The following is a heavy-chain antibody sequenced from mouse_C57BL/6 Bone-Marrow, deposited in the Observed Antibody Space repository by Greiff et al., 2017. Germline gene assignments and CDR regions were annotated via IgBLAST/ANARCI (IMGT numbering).Heavy chain of an antibody. CDR1: GYTFTDYY. D-gene: IGHD2-4*01. CDR2: IYPGSGNT. Sequence: QVQLKQSGAELVRPGASVKLSCKASGYTFTDYYINWVKQRPGEGLEWIARIYPGSGNTYYNEKFKGKATLTAEKSSSTAYLQFSSLTSADSAVYFCARWGDYDEVDYWGQGTTLTVSS. J-gene: IGHJ2*01. V-gene: IGHV1-76*01. CDR3: ARWGDYDEVDY.